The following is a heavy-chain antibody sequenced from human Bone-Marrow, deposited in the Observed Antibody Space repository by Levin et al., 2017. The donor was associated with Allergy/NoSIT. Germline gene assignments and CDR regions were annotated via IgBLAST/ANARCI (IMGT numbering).Heavy chain of an antibody. D-gene: IGHD2/OR15-2a*01. CDR2: ITGPGDT. J-gene: IGHJ3*01. CDR1: GFTFSSYA. CDR3: TKPVLSLRGGFEF. V-gene: IGHV3-23*01. Sequence: PGGSLRLSCVASGFTFSSYAMNWVRQAPGKGLEWVSAITGPGDTHYADTVKGRFSISRDNSRNMLFLQMNSLRAEDTAVYFCTKPVLSLRGGFEFWGQGTVVTVSS.